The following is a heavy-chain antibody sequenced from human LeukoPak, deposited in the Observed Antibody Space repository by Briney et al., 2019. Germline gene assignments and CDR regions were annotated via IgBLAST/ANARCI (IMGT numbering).Heavy chain of an antibody. CDR1: GFTVSSNY. CDR3: AREPLPPHPFIVGTIAELPGDY. V-gene: IGHV3-53*01. D-gene: IGHD1-26*01. J-gene: IGHJ4*02. Sequence: GGSLRLSCAASGFTVSSNYMSWVRQAPGKGLEWVSVIYSGGSTYYADSVKGRFTISRDNSKNTLYLQMNSLRAEDTAVYYCAREPLPPHPFIVGTIAELPGDYWGQGTLVTVSS. CDR2: IYSGGST.